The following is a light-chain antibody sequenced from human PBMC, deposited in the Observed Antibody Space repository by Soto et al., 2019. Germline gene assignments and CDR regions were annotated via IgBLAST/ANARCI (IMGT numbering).Light chain of an antibody. CDR3: QQRSIWPPT. J-gene: IGKJ1*01. CDR1: QSVSSSY. CDR2: GAS. V-gene: IGKV3D-20*02. Sequence: EIVLTQSPGTLSLSPGERATLSCRASQSVSSSYLAWYQQKPGQAPRLLIYGASSRATGIPDRFSGSGSGTDFTLTISRLEPEDFAVYFCQQRSIWPPTFGQGTKVE.